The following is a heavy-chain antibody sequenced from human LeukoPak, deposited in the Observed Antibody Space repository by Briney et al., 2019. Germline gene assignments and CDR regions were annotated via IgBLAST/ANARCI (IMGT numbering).Heavy chain of an antibody. J-gene: IGHJ4*02. D-gene: IGHD3-22*01. V-gene: IGHV3-7*01. CDR3: ARERGYYDSSGYYNY. CDR2: IKQDGSEK. CDR1: GFTFSSYW. Sequence: GGSLRLSCAASGFTFSSYWMSWVRQAPGKGLEWLANIKQDGSEKYYVDSVKGRFTISRDNAKNSLYLQMNSLRAEDTAVYYCARERGYYDSSGYYNYWGQGTLVTVSS.